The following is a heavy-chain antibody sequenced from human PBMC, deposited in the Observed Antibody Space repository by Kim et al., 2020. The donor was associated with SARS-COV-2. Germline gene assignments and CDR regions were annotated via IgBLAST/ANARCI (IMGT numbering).Heavy chain of an antibody. CDR2: IYYSGST. J-gene: IGHJ5*02. V-gene: IGHV4-59*01. Sequence: SETLSLTCTVSGGSISSYYWSWIRQPPGKGLEWIGYIYYSGSTNYNPSLKSRVTISVDTSKNQFSLKLSSVTAADTAVYYCAREWGTGYSRHTWFDPWGQGTLVTVSS. D-gene: IGHD6-13*01. CDR3: AREWGTGYSRHTWFDP. CDR1: GGSISSYY.